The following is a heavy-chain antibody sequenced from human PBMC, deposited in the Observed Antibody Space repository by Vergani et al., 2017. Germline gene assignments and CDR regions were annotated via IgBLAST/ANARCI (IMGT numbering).Heavy chain of an antibody. V-gene: IGHV1-2*02. CDR1: GYTFTGYY. J-gene: IGHJ3*02. CDR3: ARDYYDSSGYYGDDGSDS. Sequence: QVQLVQSGAEVKKPGASVKVSCKASGYTFTGYYMHWVRQAPGQGLEWLGWINPNSGGTNYAQKFQGRVTMTRDTSISTAYMDLSRLRSDDTAVYYCARDYYDSSGYYGDDGSDSWGQGTMVTVYS. D-gene: IGHD3-22*01. CDR2: INPNSGGT.